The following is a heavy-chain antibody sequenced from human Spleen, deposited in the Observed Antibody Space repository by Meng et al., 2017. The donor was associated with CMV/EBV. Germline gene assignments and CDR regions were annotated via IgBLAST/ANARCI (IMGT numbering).Heavy chain of an antibody. Sequence: GGSLRLSCAASGFTFSGYEMNWVRLAPGKGLEWVALIPYDGRDKYYADSVKGRFTISRDNSKNTLYLQMNSLRPDDTAVYYCARSLFDSNDPFDYWGQGAVVTVSS. D-gene: IGHD3-22*01. V-gene: IGHV3-30*04. CDR1: GFTFSGYE. J-gene: IGHJ4*02. CDR2: IPYDGRDK. CDR3: ARSLFDSNDPFDY.